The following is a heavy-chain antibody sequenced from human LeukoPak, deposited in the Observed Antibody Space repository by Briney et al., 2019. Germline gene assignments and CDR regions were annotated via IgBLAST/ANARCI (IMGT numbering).Heavy chain of an antibody. V-gene: IGHV3-21*01. CDR3: ARYARTSGIADYYYYMDV. CDR2: ISSSSSYI. D-gene: IGHD6-13*01. CDR1: GFTFSSYS. J-gene: IGHJ6*03. Sequence: PGGSLRLSCAASGFTFSSYSMNWVRQAPGKGLEWVSSISSSSSYIYYADSVKGRFTISRDNAKNSLYLQMNSLRAEDTAVYYCARYARTSGIADYYYYMDVWGKGTTVTVSS.